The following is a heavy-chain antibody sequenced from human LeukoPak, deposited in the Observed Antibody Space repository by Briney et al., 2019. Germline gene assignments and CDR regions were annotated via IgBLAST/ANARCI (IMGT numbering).Heavy chain of an antibody. CDR2: ISSTGRT. CDR1: GASISSDTYF. Sequence: PSETLSLTCTDSGASISSDTYFWSWIRQPAGKGLEWIGRISSTGRTDYNPSLTSRVTISVDTSKNQLSMKLSSVTAADTAVYYCAKGAGPPWFDPWGQGTLVTVS. CDR3: AKGAGPPWFDP. V-gene: IGHV4-61*02. D-gene: IGHD6-19*01. J-gene: IGHJ5*02.